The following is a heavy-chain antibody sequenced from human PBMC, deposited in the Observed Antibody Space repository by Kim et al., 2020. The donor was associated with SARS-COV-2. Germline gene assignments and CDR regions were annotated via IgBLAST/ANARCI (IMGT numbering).Heavy chain of an antibody. CDR3: ARDANVLLWFGESSFDY. CDR1: GFTFSSYA. J-gene: IGHJ4*02. CDR2: ISYDGSNK. D-gene: IGHD3-10*01. V-gene: IGHV3-30*04. Sequence: GGSLRLSCAASGFTFSSYAMHWVRQAPGKGLEWVAVISYDGSNKYYADSVKGRFTISRDNSKNTLYLQMNSLRAEDTAVYYCARDANVLLWFGESSFDYWGQGTLVTVSS.